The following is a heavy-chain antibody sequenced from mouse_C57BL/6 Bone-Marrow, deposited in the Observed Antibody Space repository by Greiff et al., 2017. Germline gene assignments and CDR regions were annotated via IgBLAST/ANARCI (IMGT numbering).Heavy chain of an antibody. D-gene: IGHD2-5*01. CDR3: ARGSNWAY. J-gene: IGHJ3*01. CDR1: GYTFTSYW. V-gene: IGHV1-69*01. Sequence: QVQLQQPGAELVMPGASVKLSCKASGYTFTSYWMHWVTQRPGQGLAWIGEIDPSDSYTNYNQKFKGKSTLTVDKSSSTAYMQLSSLTSDDSAVYYCARGSNWAYWGQGTLVTVSA. CDR2: IDPSDSYT.